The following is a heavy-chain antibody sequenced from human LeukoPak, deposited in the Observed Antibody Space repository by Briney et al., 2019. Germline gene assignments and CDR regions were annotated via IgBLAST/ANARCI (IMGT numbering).Heavy chain of an antibody. V-gene: IGHV4-59*01. D-gene: IGHD3-22*01. Sequence: SETLSLTCTVSGGSISSYCWSWIRQPPGKGLEWIGYIYYSGSTNSNPSLKSRVTISVDTSKNQFSLKLRSVTAADTAVYYCARGEYDSSGYWDWYFDLWGRGTLVTVSS. CDR2: IYYSGST. CDR3: ARGEYDSSGYWDWYFDL. J-gene: IGHJ2*01. CDR1: GGSISSYC.